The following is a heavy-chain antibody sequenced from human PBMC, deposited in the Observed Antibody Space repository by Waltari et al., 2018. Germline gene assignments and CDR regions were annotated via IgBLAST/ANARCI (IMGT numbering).Heavy chain of an antibody. Sequence: EVQLVESGGGLVQPGGSLRLSCAASGFNFSSYWMSWVRQAPGKGLEWVANIKQDGSEKYYVDSVKGRFTISRDNAKNSLYLQMNSLRAEDTAVYYCARDREMTEAVFDYWGQGTLVTVSS. CDR1: GFNFSSYW. CDR2: IKQDGSEK. V-gene: IGHV3-7*01. CDR3: ARDREMTEAVFDY. J-gene: IGHJ4*02. D-gene: IGHD3-10*01.